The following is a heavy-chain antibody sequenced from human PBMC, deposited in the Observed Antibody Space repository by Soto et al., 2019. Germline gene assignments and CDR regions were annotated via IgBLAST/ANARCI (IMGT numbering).Heavy chain of an antibody. J-gene: IGHJ4*02. CDR2: ISGSGGST. CDR3: AKVEDDILTGYPIGPFDY. Sequence: HPGGSLRLSCAASGFTFSSYAMSWVRQAPGKGLEWVSAISGSGGSTYYADSVKGRFTISRDNSKNTLYLQMNSLRAEDTAVYYCAKVEDDILTGYPIGPFDYWGQGTLVTVSS. D-gene: IGHD3-9*01. V-gene: IGHV3-23*01. CDR1: GFTFSSYA.